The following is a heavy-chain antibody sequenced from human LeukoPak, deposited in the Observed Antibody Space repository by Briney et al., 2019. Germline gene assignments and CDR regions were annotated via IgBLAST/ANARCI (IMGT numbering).Heavy chain of an antibody. Sequence: SQTLSLTCAVSGGSISSGGYSWSWIRQPPGKGLEWIGYIYHSGSTYYNPSLKSRVTISVDRSKNQFSLKLSSVTAADTAVYYCARELRSPWFDPWGQGTLVTVSS. CDR1: GGSISSGGYS. CDR2: IYHSGST. J-gene: IGHJ5*02. CDR3: ARELRSPWFDP. V-gene: IGHV4-30-2*01. D-gene: IGHD4-17*01.